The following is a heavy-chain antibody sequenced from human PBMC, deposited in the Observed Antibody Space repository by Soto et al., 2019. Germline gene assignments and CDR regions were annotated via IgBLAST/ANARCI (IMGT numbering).Heavy chain of an antibody. CDR1: GYTFTSYG. CDR3: ARSVYDSSLGAFDI. J-gene: IGHJ3*02. Sequence: GASVKLSCKDSGYTFTSYGISWVRQAPGQGLEWMGWISAYNGNTNYAQKLQGRVTMTTDTSTSTAYMELRSLRSDDTAVYYCARSVYDSSLGAFDIWGQGTMVTVSS. V-gene: IGHV1-18*01. CDR2: ISAYNGNT. D-gene: IGHD3-22*01.